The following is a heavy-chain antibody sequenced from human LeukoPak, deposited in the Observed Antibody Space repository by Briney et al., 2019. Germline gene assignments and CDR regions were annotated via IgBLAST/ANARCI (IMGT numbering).Heavy chain of an antibody. D-gene: IGHD3-10*01. V-gene: IGHV3-23*01. CDR2: ITASSGGSS. J-gene: IGHJ3*02. Sequence: QPGGSLRLSCAASGFTFSNYAMTWLRQAPGKGLEWVSAITASSGGSSYYADSVKGRFTISRDNSKNTLYLQMNSLRAEDTAVYYCAKDITMVRGVIDAFDIWGQGTMVTVSS. CDR1: GFTFSNYA. CDR3: AKDITMVRGVIDAFDI.